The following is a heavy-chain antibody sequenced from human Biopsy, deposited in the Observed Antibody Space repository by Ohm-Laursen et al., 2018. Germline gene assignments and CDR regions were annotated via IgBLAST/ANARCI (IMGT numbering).Heavy chain of an antibody. CDR3: TRGGYYYDSLAYYYWFDP. V-gene: IGHV1-2*02. Sequence: ASVKVSCKASGYTFTVYHVHWVRQAPGQGLEWMGWINAKTGDTNYAQKFQGRVTMTRDTSISTAYVDLSSLRSDDTAVYYCTRGGYYYDSLAYYYWFDPWGQGTLVTVSS. CDR2: INAKTGDT. D-gene: IGHD3-22*01. J-gene: IGHJ5*02. CDR1: GYTFTVYH.